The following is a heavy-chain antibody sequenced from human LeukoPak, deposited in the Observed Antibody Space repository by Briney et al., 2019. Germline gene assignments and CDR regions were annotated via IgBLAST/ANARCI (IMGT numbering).Heavy chain of an antibody. Sequence: PGGSLRLSCSASGFSFRDYAMHWVRQAPGKGLEYVSTITTNGDNTYYADSARGRFTISRDNSKNTLYLQMSSLTTEDTAVYSCVKDFSYDTSGSYFFDYWGQGTLVTVSS. V-gene: IGHV3-64D*09. CDR3: VKDFSYDTSGSYFFDY. J-gene: IGHJ4*02. D-gene: IGHD3-22*01. CDR1: GFSFRDYA. CDR2: ITTNGDNT.